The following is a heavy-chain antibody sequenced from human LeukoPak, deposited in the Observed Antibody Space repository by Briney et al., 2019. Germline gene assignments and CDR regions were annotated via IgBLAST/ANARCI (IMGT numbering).Heavy chain of an antibody. J-gene: IGHJ5*02. CDR3: ANMVAPYGLYYDFWSGYPWMGFDP. V-gene: IGHV3-53*01. CDR2: IYSGGDT. CDR1: GFTVGSSY. D-gene: IGHD3-3*01. Sequence: PGGSLRLSCAASGFTVGSSYMNWVRQAPGKGLEWVSVIYSGGDTYYAASVKGRFTISRDNAKNTLHLQMNSLRAEDTAVYYCANMVAPYGLYYDFWSGYPWMGFDPWGQGTLVTVSS.